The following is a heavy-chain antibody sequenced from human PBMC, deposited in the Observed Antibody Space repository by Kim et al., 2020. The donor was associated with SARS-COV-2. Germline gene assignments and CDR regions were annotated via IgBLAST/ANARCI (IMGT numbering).Heavy chain of an antibody. V-gene: IGHV4-34*01. D-gene: IGHD6-6*01. J-gene: IGHJ4*02. CDR2: INHSGST. CDR1: GGSFSGYY. CDR3: ARGFFPRKYSSSPRTFD. Sequence: SETLSLTCAVYGGSFSGYYWSWIRQPPGKGLEWIGEINHSGSTNYNPSLKSRVTISVDTSKNQFSLKLSSVTAADTAVYYCARGFFPRKYSSSPRTFDWGQGTLVTVSS.